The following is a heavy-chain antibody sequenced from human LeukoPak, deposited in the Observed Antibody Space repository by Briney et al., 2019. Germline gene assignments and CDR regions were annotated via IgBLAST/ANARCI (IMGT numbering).Heavy chain of an antibody. CDR3: VKRVDYSERYYFDS. CDR2: ISGDVRST. Sequence: PGGSLRLSCAASGFTFSSYAMSWVRQAPGKGLEWVSAISGDVRSTFYADSVRGRFTISRDNSKNTLSLQMNSLGADDTAVYYCVKRVDYSERYYFDSWGRGTLVTVSS. D-gene: IGHD4-11*01. J-gene: IGHJ4*02. V-gene: IGHV3-23*01. CDR1: GFTFSSYA.